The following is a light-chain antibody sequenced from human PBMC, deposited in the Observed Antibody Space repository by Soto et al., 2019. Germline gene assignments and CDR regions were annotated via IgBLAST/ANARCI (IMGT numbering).Light chain of an antibody. V-gene: IGKV1-5*01. J-gene: IGKJ2*01. CDR2: DAS. CDR3: QHYSTYPYT. Sequence: DIQMTQSPSTLSASVGDRVTITCRASETVTKWLAWYQQKPGKAPNLLIYDASRLQSGVPSRFSGSESGAEFTLTINNLQPDDFATYYCQHYSTYPYTFGQGTKLEIK. CDR1: ETVTKW.